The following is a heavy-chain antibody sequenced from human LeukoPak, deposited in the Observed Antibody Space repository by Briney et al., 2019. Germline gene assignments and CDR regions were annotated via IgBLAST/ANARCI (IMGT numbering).Heavy chain of an antibody. D-gene: IGHD4-11*01. V-gene: IGHV1-69*01. CDR2: IIPIFGTA. J-gene: IGHJ4*02. CDR1: GGTFSSYA. Sequence: SVKVSCKASGGTFSSYAISWVRQAPGQGLEWMGGIIPIFGTANYAQKFQGRVTITADESTSTAYMELSSLRSEDTAVYYCARDTRVGHSNYPYLSFDYWGQGTLVTVSS. CDR3: ARDTRVGHSNYPYLSFDY.